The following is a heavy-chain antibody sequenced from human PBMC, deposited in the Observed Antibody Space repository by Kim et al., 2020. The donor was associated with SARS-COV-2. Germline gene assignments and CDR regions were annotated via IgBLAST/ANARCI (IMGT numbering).Heavy chain of an antibody. D-gene: IGHD6-13*01. V-gene: IGHV4-34*01. CDR3: ERRRHIAAAGLEY. J-gene: IGHJ4*02. CDR1: GGSFSGSY. Sequence: SETLSLTCDVYGGSFSGSYSGTYWNWIRQPPGKGLEWIGEINHSGSTNYNPSLMSRLTISLDTFKYQLSMNLISVTAADTAVYYCERRRHIAAAGLEYWGQGTLVTVSS. CDR2: INHSGST.